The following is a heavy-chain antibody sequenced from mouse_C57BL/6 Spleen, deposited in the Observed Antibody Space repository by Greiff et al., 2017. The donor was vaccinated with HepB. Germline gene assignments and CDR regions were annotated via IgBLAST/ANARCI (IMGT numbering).Heavy chain of an antibody. CDR3: ARGGGPAWFAY. V-gene: IGHV1-22*01. CDR2: INPNNGGT. CDR1: GYTFTDYN. J-gene: IGHJ3*01. Sequence: EVQLQQSGPELVKPGASVKMSCKASGYTFTDYNMHWVKQSHGKSLEWIGYINPNNGGTSYNQKFKGKATLTVNKSSSTAHMELRSLTSEDSAVYYCARGGGPAWFAYWGQGTLVTVSA.